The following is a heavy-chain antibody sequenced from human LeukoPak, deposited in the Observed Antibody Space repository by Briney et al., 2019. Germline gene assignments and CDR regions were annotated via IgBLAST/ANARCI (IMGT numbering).Heavy chain of an antibody. Sequence: ASVKVSCKASGYTFTTYDINWVRQATGQGLEWTGWMNPNSGYTGYAQKFQGRVTITRDTSISTAYMELSSLRSEDTAVYYFARVAGSIDYWGQGTLVTVSS. V-gene: IGHV1-8*03. D-gene: IGHD6-19*01. CDR2: MNPNSGYT. CDR3: ARVAGSIDY. CDR1: GYTFTTYD. J-gene: IGHJ4*02.